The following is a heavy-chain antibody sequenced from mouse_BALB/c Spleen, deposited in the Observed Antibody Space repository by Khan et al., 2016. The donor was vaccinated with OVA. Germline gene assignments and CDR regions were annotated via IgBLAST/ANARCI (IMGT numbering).Heavy chain of an antibody. V-gene: IGHV1-7*01. CDR1: GYTFINYW. D-gene: IGHD1-1*01. Sequence: QVQLQQSGAELAKPGASVKMSCKASGYTFINYWILWIKQRPGQGLEWIGYINPSTGYTEYNQNFKDKATLTADKSSSTAYMQLSSRTSEYSTVYYCARRGLRWDFDYWGQGTTLTVSS. J-gene: IGHJ2*01. CDR3: ARRGLRWDFDY. CDR2: INPSTGYT.